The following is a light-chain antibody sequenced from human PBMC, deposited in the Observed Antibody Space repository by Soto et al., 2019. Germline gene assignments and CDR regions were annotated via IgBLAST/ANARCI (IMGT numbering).Light chain of an antibody. CDR3: LSYAGTAYV. Sequence: QSVLTQPPSVSATPGQRVTISCSGTSSNVGSHYVYWYQQYPGKTPKLMIFEVTKRPSGVPDRFSGSKSGNTASLTVSGLQAEDEADYYCLSYAGTAYVFGTGTKVTVL. V-gene: IGLV2-8*01. CDR1: SSNVGSHY. CDR2: EVT. J-gene: IGLJ1*01.